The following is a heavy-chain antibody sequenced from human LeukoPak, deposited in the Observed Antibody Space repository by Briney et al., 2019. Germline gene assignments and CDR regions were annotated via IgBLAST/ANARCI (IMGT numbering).Heavy chain of an antibody. CDR3: ARDPRNVGLAP. Sequence: GGSLRLSCVASGFSLSGYWMYWVRQAPGKGLMYISRNNGDGSTTNYADVVKGRFTMSRDNVKNTLYLQMNSLRVEDTAVYYCARDPRNVGLAPWGQGTLVAVSS. D-gene: IGHD2-15*01. CDR2: NNGDGSTT. J-gene: IGHJ5*02. CDR1: GFSLSGYW. V-gene: IGHV3-74*01.